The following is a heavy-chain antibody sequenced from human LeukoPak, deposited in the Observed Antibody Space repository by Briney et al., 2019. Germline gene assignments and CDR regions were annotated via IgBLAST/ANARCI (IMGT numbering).Heavy chain of an antibody. D-gene: IGHD5-18*01. CDR1: RFTFSDYY. CDR2: ISSSDSTI. Sequence: GGSLRLSCAASRFTFSDYYMSWIRQAPGKWLEWVSYISSSDSTIYYADSVKGRFTISRDNTKNSLYLQMNSLRAEDTAVYYCARHLVDTAMAFDYWGQGTLVTVSS. CDR3: ARHLVDTAMAFDY. J-gene: IGHJ4*02. V-gene: IGHV3-11*01.